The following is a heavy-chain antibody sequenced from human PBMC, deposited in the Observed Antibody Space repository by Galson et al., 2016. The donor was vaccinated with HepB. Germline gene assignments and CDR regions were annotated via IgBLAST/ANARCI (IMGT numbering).Heavy chain of an antibody. V-gene: IGHV1-18*01. Sequence: SVKVSCKASGYTSSRYGISWVRQAPGQGLEWLGWISAYKGDTNYAQSLQGRVTVTTDTSTSTAYMELRSLRSDETAMYYCARVGNYVPMFFEYFGQGTLVTVSS. J-gene: IGHJ4*02. D-gene: IGHD1-7*01. CDR3: ARVGNYVPMFFEY. CDR1: GYTSSRYG. CDR2: ISAYKGDT.